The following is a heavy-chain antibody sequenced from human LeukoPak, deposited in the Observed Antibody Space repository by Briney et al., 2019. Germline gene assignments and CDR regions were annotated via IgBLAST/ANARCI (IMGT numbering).Heavy chain of an antibody. Sequence: ASVKVSCKASGYTFSNYAVHWVRPAPGQRLEWVGRINAGDGDTNYSQKFQGRVTITRDTSASTAHMELSSLRSEDTALYYCARESYGGYQFDIWGQGTVVTVSS. CDR3: ARESYGGYQFDI. CDR2: INAGDGDT. J-gene: IGHJ3*02. D-gene: IGHD4-23*01. CDR1: GYTFSNYA. V-gene: IGHV1-3*01.